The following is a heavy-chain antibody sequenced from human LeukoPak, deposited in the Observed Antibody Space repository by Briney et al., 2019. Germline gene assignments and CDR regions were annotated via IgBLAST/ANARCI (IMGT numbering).Heavy chain of an antibody. J-gene: IGHJ4*02. CDR3: ATLAAAGTLNYDY. D-gene: IGHD6-13*01. CDR2: INPNSGGT. Sequence: ASVKVSCKASGYTFTGYYMHWVRQAPGQGLEWMGRINPNSGGTNYAQKFQGRVTMTRDTSISTAYMELSRLRSDDTAVYYCATLAAAGTLNYDYWGQGTLVTVSS. CDR1: GYTFTGYY. V-gene: IGHV1-2*06.